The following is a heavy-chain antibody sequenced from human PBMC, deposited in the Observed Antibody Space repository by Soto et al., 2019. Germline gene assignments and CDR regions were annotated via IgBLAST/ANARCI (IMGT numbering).Heavy chain of an antibody. CDR3: AKGGVWFREISGAS. J-gene: IGHJ5*02. Sequence: EVQLLESGGCLVQTGGSLRLSSAASGFTFSTYARSWVRQAPGKGLEWASAISGRGGSTYYADPVKGRFTISKDNSKNTLYLQMHSVRGEDTAVYYSAKGGVWFREISGASWGQGTLVTVSS. V-gene: IGHV3-23*01. CDR1: GFTFSTYA. D-gene: IGHD3-10*01. CDR2: ISGRGGST.